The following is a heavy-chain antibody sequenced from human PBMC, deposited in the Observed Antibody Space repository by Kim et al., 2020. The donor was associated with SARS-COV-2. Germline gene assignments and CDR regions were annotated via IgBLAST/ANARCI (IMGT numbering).Heavy chain of an antibody. D-gene: IGHD6-13*01. CDR2: VSGSGGST. J-gene: IGHJ4*02. V-gene: IGHV3-23*01. CDR1: GFTFSSYA. Sequence: GGSLRLSCAASGFTFSSYAMSWVRQAPGKGPEWVSAVSGSGGSTYYADSVKGRFAISRDNSKKTLYLQMNSLRAEDTALYYCAKGESNNWYFFDYWGQGTLVTVSS. CDR3: AKGESNNWYFFDY.